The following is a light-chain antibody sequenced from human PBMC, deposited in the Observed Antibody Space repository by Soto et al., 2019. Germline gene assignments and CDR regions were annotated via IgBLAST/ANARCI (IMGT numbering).Light chain of an antibody. CDR1: QSLSSSS. J-gene: IGKJ1*01. CDR3: QQYSRAPLT. V-gene: IGKV3-20*01. Sequence: EIVMTQSPDILSVSPGARATLSGRASQSLSSSSLAWYQQKPGQAPRLLISGASSRAADIPDRFSGSGSGTDFTLTISRLEPEDFAVYYCQQYSRAPLTFGKGTKVDIK. CDR2: GAS.